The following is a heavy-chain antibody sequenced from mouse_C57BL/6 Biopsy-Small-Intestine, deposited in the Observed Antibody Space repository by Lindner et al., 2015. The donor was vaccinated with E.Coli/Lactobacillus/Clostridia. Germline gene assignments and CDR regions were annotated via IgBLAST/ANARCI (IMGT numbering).Heavy chain of an antibody. D-gene: IGHD1-3*01. CDR1: ETPYKSYS. Sequence: SVKVLLQGLLETPYKSYSINWVRQAPGQGLEWMGRFIPILASANYAQKFQGRVTVTADKATNTAYMELNSLRSDDAAVYYCTASYNYADRGFSFEKWGQGTLLTVSS. J-gene: IGHJ2*01. V-gene: IGHV1S17*01. CDR3: TASYNYADRGFSFEK. CDR2: FIPILASA.